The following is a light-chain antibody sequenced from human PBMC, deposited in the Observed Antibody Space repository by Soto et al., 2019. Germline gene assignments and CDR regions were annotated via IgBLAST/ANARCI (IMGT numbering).Light chain of an antibody. CDR3: QQANSFPLS. V-gene: IGKV1-12*01. CDR1: QGISSW. J-gene: IGKJ4*01. Sequence: DIQMTQSPSSVSASVGDRVTITCRASQGISSWLAWYQQKPGKAPKLLNYTVSSLQSGVTSRFSGSGSGTDFTLTNSSLQTEDCAPSYCQQANSFPLSLGGGTKVDIK. CDR2: TVS.